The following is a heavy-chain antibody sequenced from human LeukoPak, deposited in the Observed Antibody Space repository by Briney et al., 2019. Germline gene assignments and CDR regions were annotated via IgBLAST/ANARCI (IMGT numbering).Heavy chain of an antibody. Sequence: GGSLRLSCAASGFTVSSHYMSWVRQAPGKGLEWVSVIYSGGSTYYADSVKGRFTISRDNSKNTLDLQMNSLRAEDTAVYYCARGLLSGGYYNRILHNRKYYFDYWGQGTLVTVSS. V-gene: IGHV3-53*01. J-gene: IGHJ4*02. D-gene: IGHD1-26*01. CDR3: ARGLLSGGYYNRILHNRKYYFDY. CDR1: GFTVSSHY. CDR2: IYSGGST.